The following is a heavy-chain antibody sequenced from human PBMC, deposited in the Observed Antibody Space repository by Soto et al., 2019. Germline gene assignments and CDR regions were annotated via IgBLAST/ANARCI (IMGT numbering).Heavy chain of an antibody. V-gene: IGHV1-3*01. CDR1: GYIFTSYV. Sequence: QVQLVQSGAEVKKPGASVKVSCKASGYIFTSYVMHWVRQAPGQRLEWMGWINAGNGDTKYSQNLQGRVTITRDTSASTAYMELSSLRSEDTAVYYCARDSVVASTRYYFDYWGQGTLVTVSS. CDR2: INAGNGDT. J-gene: IGHJ4*02. CDR3: ARDSVVASTRYYFDY. D-gene: IGHD2-15*01.